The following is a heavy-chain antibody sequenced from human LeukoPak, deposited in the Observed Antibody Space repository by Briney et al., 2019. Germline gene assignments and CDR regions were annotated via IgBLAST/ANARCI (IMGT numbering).Heavy chain of an antibody. J-gene: IGHJ6*03. CDR3: ARLRDYGNLFFYFYMDV. CDR1: GVSTGSQNYY. CDR2: IYHTGSP. V-gene: IGHV4-39*02. Sequence: SETLSLSCSVSGVSTGSQNYYWAWIRQPPGKGLEWIGNIYHTGSPYYSAALKSRVTISIDTSKDNFSLRLNSLTAADTAVYYCARLRDYGNLFFYFYMDVWGKGATVTVSS. D-gene: IGHD4-17*01.